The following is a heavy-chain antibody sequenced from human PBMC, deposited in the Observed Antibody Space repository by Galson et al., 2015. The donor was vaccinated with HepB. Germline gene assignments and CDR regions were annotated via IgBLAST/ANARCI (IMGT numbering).Heavy chain of an antibody. CDR3: ARFGEPGTSGYSSDWFSYYYYYYAMDV. CDR2: TYSGGGT. CDR1: GFTVNSTY. J-gene: IGHJ6*02. Sequence: SLRLSCAASGFTVNSTYMTWVRQAPGKGLEWVSVTYSGGGTYYADSVKGRFTISRDNSRDTLHLQMNSLRAEDTAVYYCARFGEPGTSGYSSDWFSYYYYYYAMDVWGQGTTVTVSS. V-gene: IGHV3-53*01. D-gene: IGHD6-19*01.